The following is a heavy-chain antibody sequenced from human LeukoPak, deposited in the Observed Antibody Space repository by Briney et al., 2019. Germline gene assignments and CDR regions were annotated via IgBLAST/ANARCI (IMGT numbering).Heavy chain of an antibody. Sequence: GGSLRLSCAASGFTFSSYSMTWVRQAPGKGLEWVSYISSSSSTIYYADSVKGRFTISRDNAKNSLYLQMNSLRAEDTAVYYCARAQNRVVPAAINYWGQGTLVTVSS. CDR3: ARAQNRVVPAAINY. CDR1: GFTFSSYS. D-gene: IGHD2-2*01. V-gene: IGHV3-48*01. CDR2: ISSSSSTI. J-gene: IGHJ4*02.